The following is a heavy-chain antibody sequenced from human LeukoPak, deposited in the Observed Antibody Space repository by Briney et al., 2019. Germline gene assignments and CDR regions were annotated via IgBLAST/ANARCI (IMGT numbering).Heavy chain of an antibody. CDR3: ARARTYCGGDRSYFDF. J-gene: IGHJ4*02. Sequence: ASVKVSCKASGYTFTGYYMHWVRQAPGQGLEWMGWINPHSDGTNYAQKFQGRVTMTRDSSISTAYMELSSLRSDDTARYYCARARTYCGGDRSYFDFWGQGTLVTVSS. CDR1: GYTFTGYY. V-gene: IGHV1-2*02. D-gene: IGHD2-21*02. CDR2: INPHSDGT.